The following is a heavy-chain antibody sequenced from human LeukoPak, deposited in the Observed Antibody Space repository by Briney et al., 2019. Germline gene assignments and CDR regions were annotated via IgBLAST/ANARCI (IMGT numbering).Heavy chain of an antibody. CDR3: ASPQWLAF. CDR1: GITFSSYE. D-gene: IGHD6-19*01. CDR2: ISTSGSTI. V-gene: IGHV3-48*03. J-gene: IGHJ4*02. Sequence: GGSLRLSCVVSGITFSSYEMNWVRQAPGKGLEWVSYISTSGSTIYYADSVKGRFTISRDNAKNSLYLQMNGLRAEDTAIHYCASPQWLAFWGQGTLVTVSS.